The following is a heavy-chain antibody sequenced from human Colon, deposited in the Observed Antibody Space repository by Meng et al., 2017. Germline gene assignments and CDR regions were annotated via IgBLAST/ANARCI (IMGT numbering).Heavy chain of an antibody. Sequence: QVQLSQTGVEVRTPGASLKVTCKASGYTFTSSDINWVRQATGRGLEWLGWMNPNNGNTGSAQKFQGRVSMTRDTSIGTAYMELSGLTSEDTAVYYCARTAMLDSWGQGTLVTVSS. V-gene: IGHV1-8*01. D-gene: IGHD2-2*01. CDR3: ARTAMLDS. CDR1: GYTFTSSD. CDR2: MNPNNGNT. J-gene: IGHJ5*01.